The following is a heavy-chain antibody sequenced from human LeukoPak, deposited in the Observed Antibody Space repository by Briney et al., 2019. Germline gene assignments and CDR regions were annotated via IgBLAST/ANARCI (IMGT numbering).Heavy chain of an antibody. D-gene: IGHD2-15*01. CDR1: GFTFSSYW. V-gene: IGHV3-74*01. Sequence: PGGSLRLSCAASGFTFSSYWMHWVRQAPGKGLVWVSHINSDGISTGYVDSVKGRFIISRDNAKNTLYLQMSNLRAEDTAVYYCARGYCSGGSCYKLNACDIWGQGTMVTDSS. J-gene: IGHJ3*02. CDR3: ARGYCSGGSCYKLNACDI. CDR2: INSDGIST.